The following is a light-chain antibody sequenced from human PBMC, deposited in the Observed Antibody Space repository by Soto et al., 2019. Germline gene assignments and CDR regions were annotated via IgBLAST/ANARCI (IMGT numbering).Light chain of an antibody. CDR2: GAS. V-gene: IGKV3-20*01. CDR1: QSVSSSY. CDR3: QQYCRSSWT. Sequence: LAQSPVTLSLSPGERPTLSCPASQSVSSSYLAWYQQKSGQAPRLLIYGASNRATGIPDRFSGSGSGTDFTLTISRLEPEDLAVYYCQQYCRSSWTCGQGTKGE. J-gene: IGKJ1*01.